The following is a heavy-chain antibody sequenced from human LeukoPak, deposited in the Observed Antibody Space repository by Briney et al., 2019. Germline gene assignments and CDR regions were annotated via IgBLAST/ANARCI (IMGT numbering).Heavy chain of an antibody. Sequence: PSGTLSLTCAISGGSISSGGYSWSWIRQPPGKGLEWIGYIYHSGSTYYNPSLKSRVTISVDRSKNQFSLKLSSVTAADTAVYYCATVIAAAGGEWFDPWGQGTLVTVSS. J-gene: IGHJ5*02. V-gene: IGHV4-30-2*01. CDR1: GGSISSGGYS. CDR2: IYHSGST. CDR3: ATVIAAAGGEWFDP. D-gene: IGHD6-13*01.